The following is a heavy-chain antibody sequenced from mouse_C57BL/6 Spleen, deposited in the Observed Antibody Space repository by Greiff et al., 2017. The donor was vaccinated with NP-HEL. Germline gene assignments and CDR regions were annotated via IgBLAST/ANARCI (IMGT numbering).Heavy chain of an antibody. CDR3: AIIATVVATRYFDV. J-gene: IGHJ1*03. Sequence: VQLQQSGAELVKPGASVKLSCKASGYTFTSYWMHWVKQRPGQGLEWIGMIHPNSGSTNYNEKFKSKATLTVDKSSSTAYMQLSSLTSEDSAVYYCAIIATVVATRYFDVWGTGTTVTVSS. V-gene: IGHV1-64*01. CDR2: IHPNSGST. CDR1: GYTFTSYW. D-gene: IGHD1-1*01.